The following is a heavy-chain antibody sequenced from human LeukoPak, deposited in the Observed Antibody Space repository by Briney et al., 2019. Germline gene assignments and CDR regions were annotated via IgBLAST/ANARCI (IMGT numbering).Heavy chain of an antibody. Sequence: ESLKISCKGAGCSFTNYWIGLVRQKPGKGMEWMGIIYPHDSDTTYSPSFQGQVTISADKSINTAYLQWSGLRASDTAIYYCARQKFSNDPFVFWGQSTLVTVSS. CDR1: GCSFTNYW. CDR3: ARQKFSNDPFVF. V-gene: IGHV5-51*01. J-gene: IGHJ4*02. D-gene: IGHD6-6*01. CDR2: IYPHDSDT.